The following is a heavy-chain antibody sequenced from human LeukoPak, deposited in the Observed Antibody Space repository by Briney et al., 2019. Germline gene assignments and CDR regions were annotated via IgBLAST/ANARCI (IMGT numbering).Heavy chain of an antibody. V-gene: IGHV5-51*01. Sequence: GESLKISCKGSGYTFTNYWIGWVRQMPGKGLEWMGIIYPGDSETRYSPSFQGQVTISADKSISTAYLQWSSLEDSDTAMYYCARHRGGSWYSPSTHWGQGTLVTVSS. D-gene: IGHD6-13*01. CDR1: GYTFTNYW. J-gene: IGHJ4*02. CDR2: IYPGDSET. CDR3: ARHRGGSWYSPSTH.